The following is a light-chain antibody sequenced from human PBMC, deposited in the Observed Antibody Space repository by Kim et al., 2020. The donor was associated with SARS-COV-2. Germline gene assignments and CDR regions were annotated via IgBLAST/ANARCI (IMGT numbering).Light chain of an antibody. CDR3: QQYDSYTS. CDR1: QSINNW. CDR2: RAS. J-gene: IGKJ1*01. V-gene: IGKV1-5*03. Sequence: LSASVGDRVTITCRASQSINNWVDLYQQKSGKAPKLLIYRASTLETGVPSRFSGSGSGTEFTLTIARVQPDDFATYYCQQYDSYTSFAQGTKLEI.